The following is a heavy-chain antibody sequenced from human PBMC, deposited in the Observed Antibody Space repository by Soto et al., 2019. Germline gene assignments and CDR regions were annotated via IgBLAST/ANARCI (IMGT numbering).Heavy chain of an antibody. J-gene: IGHJ4*02. Sequence: QVQLVESGGGVVQPGRSLRLSCAVSGFTVSTYGMHCVRQSPGKGLEWVAVISRDGGTKYYADSVKGQFTISRDNSRNTLFLAMNRLRVDDMAVYYCTGEVASGYWGQGTLVTVSS. CDR2: ISRDGGTK. D-gene: IGHD2-8*02. V-gene: IGHV3-30*03. CDR1: GFTVSTYG. CDR3: TGEVASGY.